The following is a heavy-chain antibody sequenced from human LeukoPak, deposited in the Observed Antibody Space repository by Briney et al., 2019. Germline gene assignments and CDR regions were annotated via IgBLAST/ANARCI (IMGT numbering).Heavy chain of an antibody. D-gene: IGHD3-22*01. CDR2: IYTSGST. Sequence: SETLSLTCTVSGGSISSGSYYWSWIRQPAGKGLEWIGRIYTSGSTNYNPSLKSRVTISVDTSKNQFSLKLSSVTAAGTAVYYCARQVLMIVNFDAFGIWGQGTMVTVSS. CDR3: ARQVLMIVNFDAFGI. CDR1: GGSISSGSYY. J-gene: IGHJ3*02. V-gene: IGHV4-61*02.